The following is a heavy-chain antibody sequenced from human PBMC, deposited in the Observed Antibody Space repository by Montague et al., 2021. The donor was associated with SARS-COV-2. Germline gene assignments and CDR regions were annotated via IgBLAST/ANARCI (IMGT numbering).Heavy chain of an antibody. D-gene: IGHD4-17*01. Sequence: SETLSLTCAVDGGSGVVELWRWSEEHPPELQSPWRLVCRPLSGNTNYNPSLKSRISMSVDTPKSQFSLNLTSVTAADTAVYYCARHYGSSLDSWGQGILVAVSS. CDR2: RPLSGNT. V-gene: IGHV4-39*01. J-gene: IGHJ4*02. CDR1: GGSGVVEL. CDR3: ARHYGSSLDS.